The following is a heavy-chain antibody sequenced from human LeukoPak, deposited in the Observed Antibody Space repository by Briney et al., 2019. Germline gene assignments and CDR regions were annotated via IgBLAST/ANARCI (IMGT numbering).Heavy chain of an antibody. D-gene: IGHD2-8*02. CDR2: IAPSVDTT. CDR1: GFTFTNYL. CDR3: VREESGGYFDY. J-gene: IGHJ4*02. V-gene: IGHV1-46*01. Sequence: ASVKVSCKSFGFTFTNYLLHWVRQAPGQGLEWVGRIAPSVDTTNYAQKFRGRVTMTRDTSTSTVYMELSSLRSDDTAIYYCVREESGGYFDYWGQGALVTVSS.